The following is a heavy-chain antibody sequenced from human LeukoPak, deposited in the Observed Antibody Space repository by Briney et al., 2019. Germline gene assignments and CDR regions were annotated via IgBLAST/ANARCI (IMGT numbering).Heavy chain of an antibody. D-gene: IGHD1-26*01. J-gene: IGHJ4*02. V-gene: IGHV3-7*01. Sequence: PGGSLRLSCAASGFTFSNYWMTWVRQAPGKGLEWVANIKEDGSQRYYVDSVKGRFSISRDNAKNSLYLQMNSLRADDTALYYCASNWGSYPDCWGQGALVTVSS. CDR1: GFTFSNYW. CDR3: ASNWGSYPDC. CDR2: IKEDGSQR.